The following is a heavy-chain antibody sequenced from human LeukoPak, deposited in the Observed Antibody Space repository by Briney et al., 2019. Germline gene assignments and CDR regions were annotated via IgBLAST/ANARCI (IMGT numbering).Heavy chain of an antibody. CDR2: IYSDNT. CDR3: ARRAGAYSHPYDY. Sequence: GGSLRLSCTVSGFTVSSNSMSWVRQAPGKGLEWVSFIYSDNTHYSDSVKGRFTISTDNSKNTLYLQMNSLRAEDTAVYYCARRAGAYSHPYDYWGQGTLVTVSS. J-gene: IGHJ4*02. V-gene: IGHV3-53*01. CDR1: GFTVSSNS. D-gene: IGHD4/OR15-4a*01.